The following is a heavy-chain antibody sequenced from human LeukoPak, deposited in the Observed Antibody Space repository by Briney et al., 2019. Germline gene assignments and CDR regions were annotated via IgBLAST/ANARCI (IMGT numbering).Heavy chain of an antibody. CDR2: ISGSGDNI. V-gene: IGHV3-23*01. Sequence: AGGSLRLSCAASGFTFSNSVMCWVRQAPGKGLEWVSLISGSGDNIYYVDSVKGRFTISRDNSKNTLYLQMNSLRAEDTAVYFCAKGTSPFDPWGQGTLVTVSS. CDR3: AKGTSPFDP. CDR1: GFTFSNSV. J-gene: IGHJ5*02.